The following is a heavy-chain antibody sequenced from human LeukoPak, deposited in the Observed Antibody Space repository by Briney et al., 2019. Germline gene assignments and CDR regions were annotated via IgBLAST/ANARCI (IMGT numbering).Heavy chain of an antibody. CDR2: INHSGST. Sequence: SETLSLTCAVYGGSFSGYYWSWIRQPPGKGLEWIGEINHSGSTNYNPSLKSRVTLSVDTSKNQFSLKLSSVTAADTAVYYCANVDIVATLWGQGTLVTVSS. CDR3: ANVDIVATL. J-gene: IGHJ4*02. D-gene: IGHD5-12*01. CDR1: GGSFSGYY. V-gene: IGHV4-34*01.